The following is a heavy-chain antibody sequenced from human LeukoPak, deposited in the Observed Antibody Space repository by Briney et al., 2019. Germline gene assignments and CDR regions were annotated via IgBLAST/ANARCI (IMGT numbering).Heavy chain of an antibody. J-gene: IGHJ4*02. Sequence: GESLKISCKGSGYSFTNYWIGWVRQMPGKGLEWMGIIYPGDSDTRYSPSFQGQVTISADKSISTAYLQWSSLKASDTAMYYCARPAEAAALREYYFDYWGQGTLVTVSS. CDR3: ARPAEAAALREYYFDY. CDR1: GYSFTNYW. V-gene: IGHV5-51*01. D-gene: IGHD6-13*01. CDR2: IYPGDSDT.